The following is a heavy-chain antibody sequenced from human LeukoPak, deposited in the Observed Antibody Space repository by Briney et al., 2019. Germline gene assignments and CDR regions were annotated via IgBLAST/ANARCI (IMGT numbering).Heavy chain of an antibody. CDR1: GYSISSGYY. J-gene: IGHJ5*02. D-gene: IGHD6-19*01. Sequence: TLSLTCTVSGYSISSGYYWGWIRQPPGKGLEWIGSIYHSGSTYYNPSLKSRVTISVDTSKNQFSLKLSSVTAADTAVYYCARARIAVTSLDPWGQGTLVTVSS. CDR3: ARARIAVTSLDP. CDR2: IYHSGST. V-gene: IGHV4-38-2*02.